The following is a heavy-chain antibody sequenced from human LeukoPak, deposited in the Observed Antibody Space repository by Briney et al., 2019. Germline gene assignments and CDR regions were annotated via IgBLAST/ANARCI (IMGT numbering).Heavy chain of an antibody. CDR2: ISAYNGNT. CDR3: ARVSAMEGPSNFDY. D-gene: IGHD5-18*01. CDR1: GYTFTSYG. J-gene: IGHJ4*02. V-gene: IGHV1-18*01. Sequence: ASVKVSCKASGYTFTSYGISWVRQAPGQGLEWMGWISAYNGNTNYAQKPQGRVTMTTDTSTSTAYMELRSLRSDDTAVYYCARVSAMEGPSNFDYWGQGTLVTVSS.